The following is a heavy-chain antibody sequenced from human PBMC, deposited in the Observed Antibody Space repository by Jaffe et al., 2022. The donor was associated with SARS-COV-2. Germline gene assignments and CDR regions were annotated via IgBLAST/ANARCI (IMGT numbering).Heavy chain of an antibody. CDR1: GGSISSSNW. CDR3: AREYPPYSSSSSAPPYFDY. Sequence: QVQLQESGPGLVKPSGTLSLTCAVSGGSISSSNWWSWVRQPPGKGLEWIGEIYHSGSTNYNPSLKSRVTISVDKSKNQFSLKLSSVTAADTAVYYCAREYPPYSSSSSAPPYFDYWGQGTLVTVSS. V-gene: IGHV4-4*02. J-gene: IGHJ4*02. CDR2: IYHSGST. D-gene: IGHD6-6*01.